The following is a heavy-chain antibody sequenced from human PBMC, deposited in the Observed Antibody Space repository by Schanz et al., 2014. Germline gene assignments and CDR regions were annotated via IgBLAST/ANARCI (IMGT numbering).Heavy chain of an antibody. D-gene: IGHD6-6*01. CDR1: GGTFSSYT. J-gene: IGHJ4*02. CDR2: IIPVLNIA. V-gene: IGHV1-69*08. Sequence: QVQLVQSGAEVKKPGSSVKVSCKASGGTFSSYTISWMRQAPGQGLEWMGKIIPVLNIATYAQRFQGRVTMTADTSTSTAYMDLRSLISDDTAVYYCARDQSPYTNSSDVRYFDYWVQGSLVTVSS. CDR3: ARDQSPYTNSSDVRYFDY.